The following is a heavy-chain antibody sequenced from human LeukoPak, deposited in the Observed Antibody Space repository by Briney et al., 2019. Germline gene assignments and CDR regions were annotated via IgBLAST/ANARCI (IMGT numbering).Heavy chain of an antibody. Sequence: GGSLRLSCAASGFTFSGSAIHWVRQSSGKGLEWVGQIDKKDKGYATATAYAASVKGRFTISRDDSINTAYLQMKSLKTEDTALYYCTRDSGTYNWFDPWGQGTLVTVFS. D-gene: IGHD1-26*01. CDR3: TRDSGTYNWFDP. CDR1: GFTFSGSA. V-gene: IGHV3-73*01. CDR2: IDKKDKGYATAT. J-gene: IGHJ5*02.